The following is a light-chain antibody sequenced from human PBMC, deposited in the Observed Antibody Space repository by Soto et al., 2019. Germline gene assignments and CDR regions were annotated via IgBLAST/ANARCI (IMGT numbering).Light chain of an antibody. J-gene: IGKJ5*01. Sequence: DIQMTQSPSSLSASVGNRVTITCXASQSISTYLNWYQKKPGKAPNLLIYDASRLQSGVPSRFSGSGGGTDFTLSISSVQPEDFATYFCQQSYMDPITFGQGTRLEI. V-gene: IGKV1-39*01. CDR1: QSISTY. CDR3: QQSYMDPIT. CDR2: DAS.